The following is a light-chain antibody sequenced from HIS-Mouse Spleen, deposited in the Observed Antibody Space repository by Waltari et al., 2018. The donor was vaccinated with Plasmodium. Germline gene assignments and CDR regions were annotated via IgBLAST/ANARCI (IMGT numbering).Light chain of an antibody. CDR1: KLGDKY. CDR3: QAWDSSTAV. J-gene: IGLJ3*02. Sequence: SYELTQPPSVSVSPGQTASITCSGDKLGDKYACWYQQKPGQSPVLVIYQDSKRPSGIPARFSGSNSRNTATLTISGTQAMDEADYYCQAWDSSTAVFGGGTKLTVL. V-gene: IGLV3-1*01. CDR2: QDS.